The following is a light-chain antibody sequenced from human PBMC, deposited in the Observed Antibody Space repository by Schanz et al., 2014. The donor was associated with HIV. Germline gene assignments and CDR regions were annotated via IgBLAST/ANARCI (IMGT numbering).Light chain of an antibody. CDR3: QHYHSSPPWT. J-gene: IGKJ1*01. Sequence: EIVLTQSPGTLSLSPGERATLRCRATQVVSSNYLAWYQQKPGLAPRLLIFDASIRATGIPDRFSGSGSGTDFTLTISRLEPEDFVVYYCQHYHSSPPWTFGQGTKVAIK. V-gene: IGKV3-20*01. CDR2: DAS. CDR1: QVVSSNY.